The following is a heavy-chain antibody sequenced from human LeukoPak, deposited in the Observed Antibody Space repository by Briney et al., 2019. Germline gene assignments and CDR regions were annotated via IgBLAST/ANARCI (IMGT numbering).Heavy chain of an antibody. CDR1: GFTFSTYG. J-gene: IGHJ4*02. CDR3: ARGARSGWFRGDY. V-gene: IGHV3-33*01. D-gene: IGHD6-19*01. CDR2: IWYDGSNR. Sequence: GGSLRLSCAASGFTFSTYGMHWVRKAPGKGLEWVAVIWYDGSNRYYAASVTGRFTISRDNSKNTLYLEMNRLRAEDTAVYYCARGARSGWFRGDYWGQGTLVTVSS.